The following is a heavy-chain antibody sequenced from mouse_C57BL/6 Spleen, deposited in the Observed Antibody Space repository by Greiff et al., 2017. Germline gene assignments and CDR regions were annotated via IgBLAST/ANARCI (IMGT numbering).Heavy chain of an antibody. CDR1: GFTFSSYA. D-gene: IGHD2-5*01. V-gene: IGHV5-4*03. Sequence: EVMLVESGGGLVKPGGSLKLSCAASGFTFSSYAMSWVRQTPEKRLEWVATISDGGSYTYYPDNVKGRFPISRDNAKNNLYLQMSHLKSEDTAMYYCASESSNPAWFAYWGQGTLVTVSA. CDR2: ISDGGSYT. J-gene: IGHJ3*01. CDR3: ASESSNPAWFAY.